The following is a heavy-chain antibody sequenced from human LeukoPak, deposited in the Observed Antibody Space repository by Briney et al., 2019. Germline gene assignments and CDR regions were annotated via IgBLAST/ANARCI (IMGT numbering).Heavy chain of an antibody. CDR1: GYTFTGYD. J-gene: IGHJ4*02. V-gene: IGHV1-8*03. Sequence: ASVKVSCKASGYTFTGYDINWVRQATGQGLEWMGWMNPNSGNTGYAQKFQGRVTITRNTSISTAYMELSGLRSEDTAVYYCARGYTAMVPYDYWGQGTLVTVSS. D-gene: IGHD5-18*01. CDR2: MNPNSGNT. CDR3: ARGYTAMVPYDY.